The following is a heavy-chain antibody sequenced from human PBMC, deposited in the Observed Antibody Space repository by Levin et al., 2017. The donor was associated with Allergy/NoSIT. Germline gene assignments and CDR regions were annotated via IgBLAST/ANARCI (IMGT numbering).Heavy chain of an antibody. Sequence: GGSLRLSCAASGFTFSSYWMSWVRQAPGKGLEWVANIKQDGSEKYYVDSVKGRFTISRDNAKNSLYLQMNSLRAEDTAVYYCARDSFDDFWSGYYNHAFDIWGQGTMVTVSS. CDR2: IKQDGSEK. CDR1: GFTFSSYW. V-gene: IGHV3-7*01. D-gene: IGHD3-3*01. CDR3: ARDSFDDFWSGYYNHAFDI. J-gene: IGHJ3*02.